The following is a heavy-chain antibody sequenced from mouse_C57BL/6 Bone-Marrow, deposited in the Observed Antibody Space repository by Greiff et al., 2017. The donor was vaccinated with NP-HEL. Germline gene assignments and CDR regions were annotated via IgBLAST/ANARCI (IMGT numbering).Heavy chain of an antibody. V-gene: IGHV1-69*01. CDR3: ARGPYFDY. Sequence: VQLQQPGAELVMPGASVKLSCKASGYTFTSYWMHWVKQRPGQGLEWIGELDPSAISPLSPPKFKGKSTLTVDKSSSTAYMQLSSLTSEDSAVYYCARGPYFDYWGQGTTLTVSS. J-gene: IGHJ2*01. CDR2: LDPSAISP. CDR1: GYTFTSYW.